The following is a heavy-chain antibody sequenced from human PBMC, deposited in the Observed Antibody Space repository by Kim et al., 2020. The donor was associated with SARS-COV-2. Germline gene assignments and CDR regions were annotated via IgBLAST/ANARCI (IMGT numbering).Heavy chain of an antibody. CDR3: ASHSGWAPLPNY. Sequence: GGSLRLSCAASGFTFSDYYMSWIRQAPGKGLEWVSYISSSSSYTNYADSVKGRFTISRDNAKNSLYLQMNSLRAEDTAVYYCASHSGWAPLPNYWGQGTLVTVSS. V-gene: IGHV3-11*03. CDR2: ISSSSSYT. J-gene: IGHJ4*02. CDR1: GFTFSDYY. D-gene: IGHD6-19*01.